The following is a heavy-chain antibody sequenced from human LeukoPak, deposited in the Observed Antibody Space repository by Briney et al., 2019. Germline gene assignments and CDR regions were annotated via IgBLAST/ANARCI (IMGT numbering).Heavy chain of an antibody. V-gene: IGHV3-30*18. CDR1: GFTFSRYG. J-gene: IGHJ4*02. D-gene: IGHD6-19*01. CDR2: ISYDGSNK. CDR3: AKSGGTSSSGLGY. Sequence: SGGSLRLPCAASGFTFSRYGMHWVRQASGKGLEWVAVISYDGSNKYYADSVKGRFTISRDNSKNTLYLQMNSLRAEDTAVYYCAKSGGTSSSGLGYWGQGTLVTVSS.